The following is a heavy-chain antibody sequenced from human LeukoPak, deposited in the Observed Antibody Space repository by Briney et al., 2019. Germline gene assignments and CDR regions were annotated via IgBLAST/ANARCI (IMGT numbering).Heavy chain of an antibody. CDR3: ARAGGSSWYVSLYY. CDR2: IIPIIGTP. V-gene: IGHV1-69*08. J-gene: IGHJ4*02. D-gene: IGHD6-13*01. Sequence: LEWMGRIIPIIGTPDYAQKFQGRVTITADKSTNTAYMELTSLKSDDTAVYYCARAGGSSWYVSLYYWGQGTLVTVSS.